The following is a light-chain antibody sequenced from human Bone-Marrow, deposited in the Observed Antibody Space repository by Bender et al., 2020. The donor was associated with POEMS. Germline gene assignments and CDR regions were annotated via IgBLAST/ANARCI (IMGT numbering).Light chain of an antibody. V-gene: IGLV2-14*01. CDR1: SSDVVGYNF. CDR2: EVS. J-gene: IGLJ2*01. Sequence: QSALTQPASVSGSPGQSITISCTGTSSDVVGYNFVSWYQQHPGKAPKLMIYEVSTRPLGVSNRFSGSKSGNTASLTISGLQADDEADYYCSSSTSSYTLVFGGGTKLTVL. CDR3: SSSTSSYTLV.